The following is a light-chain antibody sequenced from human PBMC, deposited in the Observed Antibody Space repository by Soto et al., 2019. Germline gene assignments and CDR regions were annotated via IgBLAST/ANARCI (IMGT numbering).Light chain of an antibody. J-gene: IGKJ4*01. CDR1: QAISSW. CDR2: AAS. CDR3: QQSYAAPLT. Sequence: DIQMTQSPSTLSASVGDRVTITCRASQAISSWLAWYQHRPGKAPKVLMYAASSLQVGVPSRFSGSGSGTDFTLTITSLQPEDSATYYCQQSYAAPLTFGTGTKVDIK. V-gene: IGKV1-5*01.